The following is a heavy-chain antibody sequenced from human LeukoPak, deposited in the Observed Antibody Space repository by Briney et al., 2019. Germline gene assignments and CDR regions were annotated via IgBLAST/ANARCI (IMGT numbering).Heavy chain of an antibody. CDR1: GYTFTSYS. Sequence: ASVKVSCKASGYTFTSYSINWVRQAPGQGLEWMGWISAYNGNTKYAQKLQGRVTMSTDTSTSTAYMELRSLRSDDTAVYYCARGLGGSGSYFLTFDYWGQGTLVTVSS. J-gene: IGHJ4*02. D-gene: IGHD1-26*01. V-gene: IGHV1-18*01. CDR3: ARGLGGSGSYFLTFDY. CDR2: ISAYNGNT.